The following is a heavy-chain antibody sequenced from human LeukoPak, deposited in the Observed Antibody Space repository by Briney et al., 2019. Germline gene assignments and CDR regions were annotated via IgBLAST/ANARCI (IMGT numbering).Heavy chain of an antibody. CDR1: GYSVSSGFY. J-gene: IGHJ5*02. CDR2: IYHSGDT. V-gene: IGHV4-38-2*02. D-gene: IGHD2-2*01. CDR3: SRSKAHLSTSWYGNWFDP. Sequence: SETLSLTCTVSGYSVSSGFYWGWIRQAPGKGLEWIASIYHSGDTYYNPSLRSRVTISLDTSKNQLSLKLSSVTTADTAVYYCSRSKAHLSTSWYGNWFDPWGQGTQVTVSS.